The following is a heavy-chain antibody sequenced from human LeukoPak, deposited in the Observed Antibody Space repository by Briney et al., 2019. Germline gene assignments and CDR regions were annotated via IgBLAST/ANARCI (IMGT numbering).Heavy chain of an antibody. CDR3: ARDRRYSYGQAVYYYYYMDV. D-gene: IGHD5-18*01. CDR2: IYTSGGT. V-gene: IGHV4-4*07. J-gene: IGHJ6*03. CDR1: GGSISSYY. Sequence: SETLSLTCTVSGGSISSYYWSWIRQPAGKGLEWIGRIYTSGGTNYNPSLKSRVTMSVDTSKNQFSLKLSSVTAADTAVYYCARDRRYSYGQAVYYYYYMDVWGKGTTVTVSS.